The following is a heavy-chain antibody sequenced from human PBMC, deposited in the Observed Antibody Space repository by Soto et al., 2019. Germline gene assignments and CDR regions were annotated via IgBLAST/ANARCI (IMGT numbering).Heavy chain of an antibody. J-gene: IGHJ6*02. D-gene: IGHD5-18*01. V-gene: IGHV3-9*01. CDR3: AKDHEEQLPVGMGGMDV. CDR1: GFTFDDYA. CDR2: NSWNSGSI. Sequence: EVQLVESGGGLVQPGSSLRLSCAASGFTFDDYAMHRVRQAPGKGLKWVSGNSWNSGSIGYADFVKGRFTISRDNAKNSLYQQMNSLRAEDTALYYCAKDHEEQLPVGMGGMDVWGQGTTVTVSS.